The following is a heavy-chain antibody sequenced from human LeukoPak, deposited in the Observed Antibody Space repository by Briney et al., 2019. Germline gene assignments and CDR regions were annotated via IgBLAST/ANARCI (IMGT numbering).Heavy chain of an antibody. CDR1: GGSFSGYY. J-gene: IGHJ4*02. CDR2: IYYSGST. D-gene: IGHD3-22*01. V-gene: IGHV4-34*01. CDR3: ASPVPNYYDSSGQYGY. Sequence: PSETLSLTCAVYGGSFSGYYWSWIRQPPGKGLEWIGSIYYSGSTYYNPSLKSRVTISVDTSKNQFSLKLSSVTAADTAVYYCASPVPNYYDSSGQYGYWGQGTLVTVSS.